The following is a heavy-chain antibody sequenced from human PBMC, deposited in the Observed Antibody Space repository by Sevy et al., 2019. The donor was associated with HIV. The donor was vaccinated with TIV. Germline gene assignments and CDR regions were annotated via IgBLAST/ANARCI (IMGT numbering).Heavy chain of an antibody. CDR1: GFTFSKYW. J-gene: IGHJ4*02. Sequence: GGSLRLSCAASGFTFSKYWMGWVRQAPGKGLEWVANIKQDAGQKYYVDSVKGRFTISRDNAKNSLYLQMSSLRAEDTALYFCARDDGNYYFHYWGQGTLVTVSS. CDR3: ARDDGNYYFHY. V-gene: IGHV3-7*01. CDR2: IKQDAGQK. D-gene: IGHD1-7*01.